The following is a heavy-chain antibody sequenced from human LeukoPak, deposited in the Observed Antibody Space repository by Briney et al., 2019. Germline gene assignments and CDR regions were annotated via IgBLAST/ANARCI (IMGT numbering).Heavy chain of an antibody. D-gene: IGHD5-24*01. CDR3: ARALDGSRNGLDY. CDR2: INAYNGYT. V-gene: IGHV3-74*03. Sequence: PGGPLRLSCVASGFRFTNHWMHWVRQAPGKGLVWVSRINAYNGYTTYADSVKGRFTISRDTAKSTLYLEMNSLTGADTAIYYCARALDGSRNGLDYWGQGTLV. J-gene: IGHJ4*02. CDR1: GFRFTNHW.